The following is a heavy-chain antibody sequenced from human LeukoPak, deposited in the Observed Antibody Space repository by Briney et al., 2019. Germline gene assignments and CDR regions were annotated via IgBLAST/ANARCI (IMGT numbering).Heavy chain of an antibody. J-gene: IGHJ4*02. Sequence: GGSLRLSCAASGFTVSSNHMSWVRQAPGKGLEWVLVIYSGGSTDYADSVKGRFTISRDNSKNTLYLQMNSLRAEDTAVYHCARGPAGYNWGQGTLVTVSS. CDR1: GFTVSSNH. CDR3: ARGPAGYN. CDR2: IYSGGST. V-gene: IGHV3-53*01. D-gene: IGHD1-1*01.